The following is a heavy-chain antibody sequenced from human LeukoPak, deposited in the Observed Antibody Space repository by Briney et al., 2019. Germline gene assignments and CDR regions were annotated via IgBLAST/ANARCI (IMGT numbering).Heavy chain of an antibody. J-gene: IGHJ4*02. CDR1: GFTFSSYA. D-gene: IGHD1-26*01. CDR2: ISYDGSNK. Sequence: GGSLRLSCAASGFTFSSYAMSWVRRAPGKGLEWVAVISYDGSNKYYADSVKGRFTISRDNSKNTLYLQMNSLRAEDTAVYYCGGEWELLRSSFDYWGQGTLVTVSS. V-gene: IGHV3-30-3*01. CDR3: GGEWELLRSSFDY.